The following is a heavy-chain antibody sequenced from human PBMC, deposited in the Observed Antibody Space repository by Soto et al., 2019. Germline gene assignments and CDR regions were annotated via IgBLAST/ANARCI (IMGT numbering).Heavy chain of an antibody. CDR2: IDDGGRT. V-gene: IGHV4-34*01. CDR3: ARGRTASFY. D-gene: IGHD1-1*01. CDR1: GGSLSGYY. J-gene: IGHJ4*02. Sequence: QVQLQQWGAGLLKPSETLSLTCAVSGGSLSGYYWSWIRQPPGKGLEWVGDIDDGGRTNCNPSLKSRLTISVDKSKNHFSLRLTSMTAADTSVYYCARGRTASFYWGQGTPVTVAS.